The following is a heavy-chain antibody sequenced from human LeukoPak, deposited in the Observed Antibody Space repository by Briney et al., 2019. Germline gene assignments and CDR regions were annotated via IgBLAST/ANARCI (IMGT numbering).Heavy chain of an antibody. CDR3: ARDGDYEFAY. D-gene: IGHD4-17*01. Sequence: PGGSLRLSCAASGFRFSSYWMSWVRQAPGKGLEWVANIKQDGSERCYVDSVKGRFAISRDNAKNSLHLQLNSLRVEDTAVYYCARDGDYEFAYWSQGTLVTVSS. CDR2: IKQDGSER. V-gene: IGHV3-7*01. J-gene: IGHJ4*02. CDR1: GFRFSSYW.